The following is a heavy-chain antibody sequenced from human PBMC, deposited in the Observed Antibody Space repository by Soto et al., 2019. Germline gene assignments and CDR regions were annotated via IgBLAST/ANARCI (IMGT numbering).Heavy chain of an antibody. D-gene: IGHD3-10*01. J-gene: IGHJ4*02. CDR1: GFTFNSYW. CDR3: ARGGSGAFYLDS. V-gene: IGHV3-74*01. CDR2: INGDGSTT. Sequence: EVQLVESGGGLVQPGGSLRLSCAASGFTFNSYWIHWVRQAPGEGLVWVSRINGDGSTTNYADSVKGRFASSRDNAQNPLYLQMNSLRAEDTAVYYCARGGSGAFYLDSWGQGTLVTVSS.